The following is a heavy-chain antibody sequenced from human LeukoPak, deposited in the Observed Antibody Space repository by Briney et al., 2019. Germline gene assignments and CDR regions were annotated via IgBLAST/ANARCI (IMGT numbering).Heavy chain of an antibody. CDR3: TTEGDGSGSYAPRLRYYYYGMDV. CDR2: IKSKTDDGTT. D-gene: IGHD3-10*01. Sequence: GGSLRLSCAASGFTFSNAWMSWVRQAPGKGLEWVGRIKSKTDDGTTDYAAPVKGRFTISRDDSRNTLYLQMNSLKTEDTAVYYCTTEGDGSGSYAPRLRYYYYGMDVWGKGTTVTVSS. J-gene: IGHJ6*04. CDR1: GFTFSNAW. V-gene: IGHV3-15*01.